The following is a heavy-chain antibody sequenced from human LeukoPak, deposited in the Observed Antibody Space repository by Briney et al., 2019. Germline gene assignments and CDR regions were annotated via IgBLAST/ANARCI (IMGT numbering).Heavy chain of an antibody. CDR1: GGSISIYY. V-gene: IGHV4-59*01. CDR2: IYDSGST. Sequence: SETLSLTCTVSGGSISIYYWSWIRQPPGKGLEWIGYIYDSGSTNYNPSLKSRVTISVDTSKNQFSLKLSSVTAADTAVYYCASLTTAEDFDIWGQGTMVTVSS. D-gene: IGHD3-22*01. J-gene: IGHJ3*02. CDR3: ASLTTAEDFDI.